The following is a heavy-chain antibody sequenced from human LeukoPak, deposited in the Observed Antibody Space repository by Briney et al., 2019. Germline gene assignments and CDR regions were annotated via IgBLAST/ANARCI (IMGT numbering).Heavy chain of an antibody. CDR3: TNSRDGYNFGH. Sequence: GGSLRLSCAASGFTFCGSAMHGVRQASGKGVEWVGSIRSKANGYATAYTASVKGRFTISRDDSKNTAHLQMNSLEYEDTAVYFCTNSRDGYNFGHWGQGTLVTVSS. V-gene: IGHV3-73*01. CDR2: IRSKANGYAT. CDR1: GFTFCGSA. D-gene: IGHD5-24*01. J-gene: IGHJ5*02.